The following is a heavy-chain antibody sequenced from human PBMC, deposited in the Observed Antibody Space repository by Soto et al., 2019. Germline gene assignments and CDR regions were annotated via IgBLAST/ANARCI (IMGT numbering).Heavy chain of an antibody. CDR1: GFTFDDYA. Sequence: EVQLVESGGGLVQPGRSLRLSCAASGFTFDDYAMHWVRQAPGKGLEWVSGISWHSGSIGYADSVKGRFTISRDNAKNSLYLQMNSLRAEDTALYYCAKYMRWGVVAAPPKGAFDIWGQVTMVTVSS. CDR2: ISWHSGSI. V-gene: IGHV3-9*01. CDR3: AKYMRWGVVAAPPKGAFDI. J-gene: IGHJ3*02. D-gene: IGHD2-15*01.